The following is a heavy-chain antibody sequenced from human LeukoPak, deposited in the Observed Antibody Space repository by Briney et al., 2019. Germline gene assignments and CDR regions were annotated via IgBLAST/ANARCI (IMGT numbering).Heavy chain of an antibody. CDR2: IKQDGSEK. J-gene: IGHJ4*02. Sequence: PGGSLRLSCAASGFTFSSYWMSWVRQAPGKGLEWVANIKQDGSEKYYVDSVKGRFTISRDNAKNSLYLQMNSLRAEDTAGYYWARDWYCGGGSCYLIDYWGQEPLVTVSS. CDR3: ARDWYCGGGSCYLIDY. CDR1: GFTFSSYW. D-gene: IGHD2-15*01. V-gene: IGHV3-7*01.